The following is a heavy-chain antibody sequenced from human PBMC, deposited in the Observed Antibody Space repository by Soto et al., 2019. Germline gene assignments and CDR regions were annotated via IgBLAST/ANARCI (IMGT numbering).Heavy chain of an antibody. J-gene: IGHJ4*02. Sequence: LGLSCASSGATFSTYTMNWVRQAPLKGLEWVSSINGRGNYIYYAESVKGRLTISRGNAKNSLYLQMDRLRAEDTALYYCVREDGKVGTNSAFDYWGLGALVTVSS. CDR2: INGRGNYI. V-gene: IGHV3-21*01. CDR1: GATFSTYT. CDR3: VREDGKVGTNSAFDY. D-gene: IGHD1-26*01.